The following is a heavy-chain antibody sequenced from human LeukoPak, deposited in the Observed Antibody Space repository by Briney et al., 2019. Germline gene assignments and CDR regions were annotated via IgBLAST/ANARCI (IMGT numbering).Heavy chain of an antibody. Sequence: GGSLRLSCAASGFTFSSYGMRWVRQAPGKGLEWVSAISGSDVSTYYADSVKGRFTISRDNSKNTLDLQMNSLRAEDTAVYYCSKEVDILTGYSPFDYWGQGTLVTVSS. CDR3: SKEVDILTGYSPFDY. D-gene: IGHD3-9*01. CDR1: GFTFSSYG. J-gene: IGHJ4*02. CDR2: ISGSDVST. V-gene: IGHV3-23*01.